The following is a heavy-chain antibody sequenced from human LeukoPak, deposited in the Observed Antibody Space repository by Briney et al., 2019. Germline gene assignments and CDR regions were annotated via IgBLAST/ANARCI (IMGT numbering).Heavy chain of an antibody. CDR3: ARGREAAAHPGRFDP. V-gene: IGHV4-34*01. D-gene: IGHD6-13*01. CDR1: GGSFSGYY. Sequence: SETLSLTCAVYGGSFSGYYWNWIRQPPGKGLEWIGEINHSGSTNYNPSLKSRVTISVDTSKNQFSLKLSSVTAADRAVYYCARGREAAAHPGRFDPWRQGTLVTVTS. CDR2: INHSGST. J-gene: IGHJ5*02.